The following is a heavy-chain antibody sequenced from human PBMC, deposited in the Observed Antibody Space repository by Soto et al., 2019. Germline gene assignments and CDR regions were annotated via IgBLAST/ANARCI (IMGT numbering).Heavy chain of an antibody. CDR2: ISPIFGIA. CDR3: ARGVKARVPAAIVDY. Sequence: QVQLVQSGAEVKKPGSSVKVSCKASGGTFSSYAISWVRQAPGQGLEWMGGISPIFGIANYAQKFQGRVTINADKSTSTAYMELRSLRSEDTAVYYCARGVKARVPAAIVDYWGQGTLVTGSS. V-gene: IGHV1-69*17. D-gene: IGHD2-2*01. CDR1: GGTFSSYA. J-gene: IGHJ4*02.